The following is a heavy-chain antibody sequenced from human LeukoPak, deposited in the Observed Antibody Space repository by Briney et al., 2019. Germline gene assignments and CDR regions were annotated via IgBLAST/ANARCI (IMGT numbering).Heavy chain of an antibody. CDR2: IYYSGST. J-gene: IGHJ6*02. CDR3: ARREPYYYYGMDV. V-gene: IGHV4-39*01. Sequence: SETLSLTCTVSGGSISSSSYYWGWIRQPPGKGLEWIGSIYYSGSTYYNPSLKRRVTISVDTSKNQFSLKLSSVTAADTAVYYCARREPYYYYGMDVWGQGTTVTVSS. CDR1: GGSISSSSYY. D-gene: IGHD1-14*01.